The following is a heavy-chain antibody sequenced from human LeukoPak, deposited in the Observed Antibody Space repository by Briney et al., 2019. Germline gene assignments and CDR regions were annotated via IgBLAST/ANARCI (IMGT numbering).Heavy chain of an antibody. V-gene: IGHV4-61*02. CDR2: IYTNGHT. Sequence: SETLSLTCSVSRGSMSSENHFRTWVRQPAGKALEWIGRIYTNGHTSYNPSLQSRLTISLDSSTNHFSLELNSVTAADTAVYYCTTHVGTNTFDYLGQGILVSVSS. D-gene: IGHD7-27*01. CDR1: RGSMSSENHF. J-gene: IGHJ4*02. CDR3: TTHVGTNTFDY.